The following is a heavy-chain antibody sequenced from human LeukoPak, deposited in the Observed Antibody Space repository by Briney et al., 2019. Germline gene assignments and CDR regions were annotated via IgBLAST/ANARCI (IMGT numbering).Heavy chain of an antibody. CDR2: INPNSGAT. D-gene: IGHD3-10*01. V-gene: IGHV1-2*02. CDR1: GYTFTYYY. J-gene: IGHJ4*02. CDR3: ARDGYYGSGSYYGKYYFDY. Sequence: ASVKVSCKASGYTFTYYYMHWVRQAPGQGLEWMGWINPNSGATNYAQKFQGRVTMTRDTSISTAYMELSRLRSDDTAVYYCARDGYYGSGSYYGKYYFDYWGQGTLVTVSS.